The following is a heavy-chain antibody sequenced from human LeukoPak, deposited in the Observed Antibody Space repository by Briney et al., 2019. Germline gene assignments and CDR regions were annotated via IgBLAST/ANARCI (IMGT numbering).Heavy chain of an antibody. J-gene: IGHJ4*02. V-gene: IGHV1-69*13. Sequence: GASVKVSCKASGGTFSSYAISWVRLAPGQGLEWMGGIIPIFGTANYAQKFQGRVTITADESTSTAYMELSSLRSEDTAVYYCASMVRGVNLDFDYWGQGTLVTVSS. CDR2: IIPIFGTA. D-gene: IGHD3-10*01. CDR1: GGTFSSYA. CDR3: ASMVRGVNLDFDY.